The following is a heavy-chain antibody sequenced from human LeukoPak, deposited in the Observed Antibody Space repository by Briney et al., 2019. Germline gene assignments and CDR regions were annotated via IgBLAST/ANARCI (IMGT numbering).Heavy chain of an antibody. V-gene: IGHV3-53*01. CDR1: GFTVSSNY. CDR2: IYSGGST. Sequence: GGSLRLSCAASGFTVSSNYMSWVRQAPGKGLEWVSVIYSGGSTYYADSVKGRFTISRDNSKNTLHLQMNSLRAEDTAVYYCARAKKSGWYDEAFDYWGQGTLVTVSS. J-gene: IGHJ4*02. D-gene: IGHD6-19*01. CDR3: ARAKKSGWYDEAFDY.